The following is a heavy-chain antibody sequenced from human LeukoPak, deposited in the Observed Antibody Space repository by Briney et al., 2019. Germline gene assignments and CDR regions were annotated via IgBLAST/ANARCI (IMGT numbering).Heavy chain of an antibody. V-gene: IGHV4-39*07. CDR2: IYYSGST. Sequence: SETLSLTCTVSGGSISSSSYYWGWIRQPPGKGLEWIGSIYYSGSTYYNPSLKSRVTISVDTSKNQFSLKLSSVTAADTAVYYCVLVLELGDYYYYMDVWGKGTTVTVSS. CDR1: GGSISSSSYY. CDR3: VLVLELGDYYYYMDV. J-gene: IGHJ6*03. D-gene: IGHD3-3*01.